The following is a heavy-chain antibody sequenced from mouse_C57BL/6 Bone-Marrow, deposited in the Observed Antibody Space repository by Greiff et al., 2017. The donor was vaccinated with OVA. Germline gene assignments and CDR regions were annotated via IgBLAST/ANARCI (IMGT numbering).Heavy chain of an antibody. CDR3: ARGGLGEGYWYFEV. CDR1: GYAFSSYW. CDR2: IYPGDGDT. Sequence: QVQLQQSGAELVKPGASVKISCKASGYAFSSYWMNWVKQRPGKGLEWIGQIYPGDGDTNYTGKFKGKATLTADKSSSTAYMQLSSLTSEDSAVYFCARGGLGEGYWYFEVWGTGTTVTVSS. J-gene: IGHJ1*03. D-gene: IGHD3-1*01. V-gene: IGHV1-80*01.